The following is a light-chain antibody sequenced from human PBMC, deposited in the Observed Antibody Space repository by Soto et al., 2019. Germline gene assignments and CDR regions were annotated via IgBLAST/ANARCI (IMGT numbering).Light chain of an antibody. V-gene: IGLV1-40*01. CDR2: GNS. Sequence: QPVLTQPPSVSGAPGQRVTISCAGSRSNIGAGYDVHWYQQLPGAAPKLLIHGNSNRPSGVPDRFSGSKSGTSASLAITGLQAEDEADYYCQSYDTSLSAVVFGGGTKLTVL. J-gene: IGLJ2*01. CDR3: QSYDTSLSAVV. CDR1: RSNIGAGYD.